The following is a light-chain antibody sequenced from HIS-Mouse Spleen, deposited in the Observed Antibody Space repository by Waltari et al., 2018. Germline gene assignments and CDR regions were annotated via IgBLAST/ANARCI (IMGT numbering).Light chain of an antibody. J-gene: IGLJ1*01. Sequence: QSARTQPASVSGSPGQSITISCTGTSSEVGSYNLVAWYQQHPGKAPKLMMYEGSKRPSGVSNRFSGSKSGNTASLTISGLQAEDEADYYCCSYAGSSTYVFGTGTKVTVL. CDR3: CSYAGSSTYV. CDR1: SSEVGSYNL. V-gene: IGLV2-23*01. CDR2: EGS.